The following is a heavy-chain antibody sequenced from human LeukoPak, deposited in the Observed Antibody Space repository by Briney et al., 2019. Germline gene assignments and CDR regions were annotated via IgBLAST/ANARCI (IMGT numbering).Heavy chain of an antibody. CDR1: GFTFSSYW. V-gene: IGHV3-21*01. CDR3: AIDSRGGIGWYGYFDL. D-gene: IGHD6-19*01. J-gene: IGHJ2*01. Sequence: GGSLRLSCAASGFTFSSYWMHWVRQAPGKGLEWVSSISPSSFSIYYADSVKGRFTISRDNAKNSLYLQMNSLRAEDTAIYYCAIDSRGGIGWYGYFDLWGRGTLVTVSS. CDR2: ISPSSFSI.